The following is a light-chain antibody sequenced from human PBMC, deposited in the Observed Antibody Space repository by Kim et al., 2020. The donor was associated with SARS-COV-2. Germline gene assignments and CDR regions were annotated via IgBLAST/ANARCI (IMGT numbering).Light chain of an antibody. Sequence: QSVLTQPPSVSETPGQSVTISCSGSMSNIGKNFVYWYQQLPGAAPKLLVYRNHERPSGVPDRFSGSKSDTSASLAITGLRSADEADYYCASWDDGLNGPVFGGGTQLTVL. CDR2: RNH. CDR3: ASWDDGLNGPV. V-gene: IGLV1-47*01. J-gene: IGLJ3*02. CDR1: MSNIGKNF.